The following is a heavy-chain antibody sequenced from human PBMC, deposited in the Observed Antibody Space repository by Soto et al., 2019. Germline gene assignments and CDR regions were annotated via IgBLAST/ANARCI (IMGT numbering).Heavy chain of an antibody. V-gene: IGHV1-69*01. Sequence: QVQLVQSGAEVKKPGSSVKVSCKASGGTFSSYTVSWVRQAPGQGLEWMGGIIPIFGTADYAQRFQGRVTITADESTSTAYLELTSLRYDDTAIYYCATKYCSGGNCYRGYYYYSMDVWGQGTTVTVSS. CDR3: ATKYCSGGNCYRGYYYYSMDV. CDR1: GGTFSSYT. J-gene: IGHJ6*02. CDR2: IIPIFGTA. D-gene: IGHD2-15*01.